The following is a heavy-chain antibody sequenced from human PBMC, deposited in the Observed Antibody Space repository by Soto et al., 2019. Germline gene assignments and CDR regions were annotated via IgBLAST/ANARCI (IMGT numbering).Heavy chain of an antibody. D-gene: IGHD3-9*01. CDR2: INPNRGGT. Sequence: ASVKVSCKASGYTFTGYYMHWVRQAPGQGLEWMGWINPNRGGTNYAQKFQGRVTMTRDTSISTAYMELSRLRSDDTAVYYCASERGGSPYLYDIWTGYYYDYWGQGTLVTVSS. CDR1: GYTFTGYY. V-gene: IGHV1-2*02. CDR3: ASERGGSPYLYDIWTGYYYDY. J-gene: IGHJ4*02.